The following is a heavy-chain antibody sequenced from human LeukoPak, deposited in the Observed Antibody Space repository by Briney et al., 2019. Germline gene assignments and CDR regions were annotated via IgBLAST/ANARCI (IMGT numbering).Heavy chain of an antibody. CDR1: GFTFSSYA. D-gene: IGHD2-15*01. CDR3: ARDLSYCSGGSCYSGEVFDI. J-gene: IGHJ3*02. CDR2: ISGSGGST. V-gene: IGHV3-23*01. Sequence: PGGSLRLSCAASGFTFSSYAMSWVRQAPGKGLEWVSAISGSGGSTYYADSVKGRFTISRDNAKNSLYLQMNSLRAEDTAVYYCARDLSYCSGGSCYSGEVFDIWGQGTMVTVSS.